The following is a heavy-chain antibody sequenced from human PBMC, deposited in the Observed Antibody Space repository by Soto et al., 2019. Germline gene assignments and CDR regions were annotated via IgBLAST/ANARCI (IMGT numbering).Heavy chain of an antibody. J-gene: IGHJ5*02. CDR3: AKDGPYSSSWYNWFDP. D-gene: IGHD6-13*01. CDR2: ISGSGGST. CDR1: GFTFSSYA. Sequence: PGGSLRLSCAASGFTFSSYAMSWVHQAPGKGLEWVSAISGSGGSTYYADSVKGRFTISRDNSKNTLYLQMNSLRAEDTAVYYCAKDGPYSSSWYNWFDPWGQGTLVTVSS. V-gene: IGHV3-23*01.